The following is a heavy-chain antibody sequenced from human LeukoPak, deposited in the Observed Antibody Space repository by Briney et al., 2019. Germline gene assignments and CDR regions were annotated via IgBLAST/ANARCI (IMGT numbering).Heavy chain of an antibody. D-gene: IGHD3-22*01. J-gene: IGHJ6*03. CDR3: ALVVIDYYYYYMDV. Sequence: PSETLSLTCAVSGYSISSGYYWGWIRQPPGKGLEWIGSIYHSGSTYYNPSLKSRVTISVDTSKNQFSLKLSSVTAADTAVYYCALVVIDYYYYYMDVWGKGTTVTVSS. CDR1: GYSISSGYY. V-gene: IGHV4-38-2*01. CDR2: IYHSGST.